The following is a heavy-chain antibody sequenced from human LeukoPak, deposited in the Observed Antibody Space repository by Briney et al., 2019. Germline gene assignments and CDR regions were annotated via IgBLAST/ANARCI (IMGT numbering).Heavy chain of an antibody. J-gene: IGHJ3*02. CDR2: IYPGDSDT. D-gene: IGHD2-2*01. V-gene: IGHV5-51*01. Sequence: GESLKISCKGSGYSFTSYWIGWVRQMPGKGLEWMGIIYPGDSDTRYSPSFQGQVTISADKSISTAYLQWSSLKASDTAMYYCARPPLGYCSSTSCVGAFDIWGQGTMVTVSS. CDR3: ARPPLGYCSSTSCVGAFDI. CDR1: GYSFTSYW.